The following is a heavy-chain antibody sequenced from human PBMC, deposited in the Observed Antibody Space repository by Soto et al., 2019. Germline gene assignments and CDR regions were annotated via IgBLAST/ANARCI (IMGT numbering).Heavy chain of an antibody. CDR2: IIPIFGTA. J-gene: IGHJ5*02. V-gene: IGHV1-69*13. D-gene: IGHD5-18*01. CDR1: GGTFSSYA. Sequence: SVKVSCKASGGTFSSYAISWVRQAPGQGLEWMGGIIPIFGTANYAQKFQGRVTITADESTSTAYMELSSLRSEGTAVYYCARDLGYSYGASWFDPWGQGTLVTVSS. CDR3: ARDLGYSYGASWFDP.